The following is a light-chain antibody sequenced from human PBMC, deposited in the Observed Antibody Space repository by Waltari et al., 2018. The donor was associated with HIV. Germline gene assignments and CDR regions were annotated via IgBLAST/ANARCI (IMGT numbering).Light chain of an antibody. CDR2: KVS. V-gene: IGKV2-24*01. Sequence: MTQSPLSSPVTLGQTATISCRSSQSLVHSDGRTYLSWLQQRPGQPPRLLIHKVSNLFSGVSDRFRGSGSGTDFTLKIDRVEPADVGVYYCVQTTQFPYTFGQGTKLEIQ. J-gene: IGKJ2*01. CDR3: VQTTQFPYT. CDR1: QSLVHSDGRTY.